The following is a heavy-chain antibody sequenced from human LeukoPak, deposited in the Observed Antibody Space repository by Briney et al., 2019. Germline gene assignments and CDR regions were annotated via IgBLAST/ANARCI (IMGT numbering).Heavy chain of an antibody. J-gene: IGHJ4*02. D-gene: IGHD2-2*01. CDR1: GFTFSSYN. Sequence: TTGGSLRLSCAASGFTFSSYNMDRVRQAPGKGLEWVSFIDSSSRYIYQADSVKGRFTISRDNAKSSVFLQMNSLRAEDTAVYYCARAGGHCTSTSCPPPDYWGQGTLVTVSS. CDR2: IDSSSRYI. CDR3: ARAGGHCTSTSCPPPDY. V-gene: IGHV3-21*01.